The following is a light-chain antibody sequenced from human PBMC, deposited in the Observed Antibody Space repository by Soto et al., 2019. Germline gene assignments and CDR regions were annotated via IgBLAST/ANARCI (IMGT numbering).Light chain of an antibody. V-gene: IGKV3-15*01. CDR1: QSVSSN. CDR2: GAS. CDR3: QQYGSSPYT. Sequence: EIVMTQSPATLSVSPGEGATVSCRASQSVSSNLAWYQQKPGQAPRLLIYGASTRATGIPARFSGSGSGTEFSLTISSLQSEDFAVYYCQQYGSSPYTFGQGTKLEIK. J-gene: IGKJ2*01.